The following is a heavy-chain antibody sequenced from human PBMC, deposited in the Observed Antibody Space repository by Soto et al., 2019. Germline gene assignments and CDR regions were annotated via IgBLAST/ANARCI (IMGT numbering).Heavy chain of an antibody. D-gene: IGHD6-13*01. CDR2: ISSNSADI. CDR3: TRDAARDSSARGWFDP. Sequence: GGSLRLSCAASGFTFRSFTMNWVRQAPGRGLEWVSTISSNSADIYYTDALRGRFTISRDNAENSLHLQMNSLRAEDTAVYYCTRDAARDSSARGWFDPWGQGTLVTVSS. CDR1: GFTFRSFT. J-gene: IGHJ5*02. V-gene: IGHV3-21*01.